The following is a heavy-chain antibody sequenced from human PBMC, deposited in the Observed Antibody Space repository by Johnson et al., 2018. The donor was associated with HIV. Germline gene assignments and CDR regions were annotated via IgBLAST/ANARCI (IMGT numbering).Heavy chain of an antibody. CDR2: ISSSGSTI. J-gene: IGHJ3*02. V-gene: IGHV3-11*04. CDR3: ARTPSLPGAFDI. CDR1: GFTFCDYY. Sequence: QMRLVESGGGLVKPGGSLRLSCAASGFTFCDYYMSWIRQAPGKGLEWVSYISSSGSTIYYADSVKGLFTISRDNAKNSLYLQMNSLRAEDTAVYYCARTPSLPGAFDIWGQGTMVTVSS.